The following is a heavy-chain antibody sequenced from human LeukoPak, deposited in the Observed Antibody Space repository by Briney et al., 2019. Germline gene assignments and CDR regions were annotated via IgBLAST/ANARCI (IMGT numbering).Heavy chain of an antibody. CDR2: ICGGGGSA. V-gene: IGHV3-23*01. D-gene: IGHD1-26*01. Sequence: PGGSLRLSCAASGFTFSSYALTWVRQAPGKGLEWGSAICGGGGSAYYADSVKGRFTISRDSSMNTLYLQMNSLTAGDTAVYYCAKAVGATRGYYYSGMGVWGQGTTVTVSS. CDR1: GFTFSSYA. CDR3: AKAVGATRGYYYSGMGV. J-gene: IGHJ6*02.